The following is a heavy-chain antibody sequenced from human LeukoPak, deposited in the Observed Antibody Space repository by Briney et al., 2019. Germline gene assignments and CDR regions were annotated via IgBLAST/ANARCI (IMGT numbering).Heavy chain of an antibody. Sequence: GGSLRLSCAASGFTFNNYTMSWVRQAPGKGLEWVSSISSSISYIYFADSVKGRFTISRDNAKNSLYLQMNSLRPEDTAVYYCARDLGQYYDTSDNWFDPWGQGTLVTVSS. D-gene: IGHD3-22*01. CDR1: GFTFNNYT. V-gene: IGHV3-21*01. J-gene: IGHJ5*02. CDR3: ARDLGQYYDTSDNWFDP. CDR2: ISSSISYI.